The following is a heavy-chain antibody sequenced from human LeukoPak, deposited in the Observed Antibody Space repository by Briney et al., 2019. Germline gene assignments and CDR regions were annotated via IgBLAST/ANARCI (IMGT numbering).Heavy chain of an antibody. V-gene: IGHV4-61*02. J-gene: IGHJ6*03. D-gene: IGHD3-10*01. CDR3: ARESYGSRSYDYYYYYMDV. CDR2: IYPSGTT. Sequence: SETLSLTCTVSGGSISSGSYYWNWTRQPAGKGLEWIGRIYPSGTTNYNPSLESRVTISVDMSKNQFSLKLSSVTAADTAVYYCARESYGSRSYDYYYYYMDVWGKGTTVTVSS. CDR1: GGSISSGSYY.